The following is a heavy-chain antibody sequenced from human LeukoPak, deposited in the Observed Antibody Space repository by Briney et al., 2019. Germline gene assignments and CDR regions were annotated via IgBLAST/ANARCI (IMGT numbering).Heavy chain of an antibody. V-gene: IGHV4-39*07. CDR2: IYYSGST. J-gene: IGHJ3*02. Sequence: SETLSLTCTVSGGSISSSSYYWGWIRQPPGKGLEWFGSIYYSGSTYYNPSLKSRVTISVDTSKNQFSLKLSSVTAADTAVYYCARVVGYNYGRLAFDIWGQGTMVTVSS. CDR1: GGSISSSSYY. CDR3: ARVVGYNYGRLAFDI. D-gene: IGHD5-24*01.